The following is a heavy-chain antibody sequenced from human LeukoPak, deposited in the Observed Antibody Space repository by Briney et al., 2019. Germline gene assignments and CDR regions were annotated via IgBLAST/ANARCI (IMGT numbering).Heavy chain of an antibody. Sequence: SETLSLTCTVSGGCISSDYWSWLRQPPGKGLEWIGYIYYSGSTNYNPSLKSRVTISVDTSKNQFSLKLSSVTAADTAVYYCAGAERIAAAGFGYWGQGTLVTVSS. CDR3: AGAERIAAAGFGY. V-gene: IGHV4-59*08. D-gene: IGHD6-13*01. J-gene: IGHJ4*02. CDR1: GGCISSDY. CDR2: IYYSGST.